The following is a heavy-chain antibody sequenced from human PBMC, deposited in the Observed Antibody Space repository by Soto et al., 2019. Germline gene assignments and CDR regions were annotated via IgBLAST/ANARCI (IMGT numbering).Heavy chain of an antibody. D-gene: IGHD5-12*01. CDR2: IYYSGTT. J-gene: IGHJ4*01. CDR1: GGSISNFY. Sequence: SETLSLTCTVSGGSISNFYLDWILQPPGEGLEWIGYIYYSGTTNYNPSLKSRVTISVDTSKNQFSLKLSSVTAADTAVYYCARHGGQATTFDYWGHGTLVTVSS. V-gene: IGHV4-59*08. CDR3: ARHGGQATTFDY.